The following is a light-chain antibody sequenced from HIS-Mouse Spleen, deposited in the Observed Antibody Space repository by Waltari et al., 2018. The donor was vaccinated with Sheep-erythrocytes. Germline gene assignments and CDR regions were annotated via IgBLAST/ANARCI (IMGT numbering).Light chain of an antibody. J-gene: IGLJ2*01. CDR1: SSDVGGYNY. CDR3: CSYAGSYTLV. V-gene: IGLV2-11*01. Sequence: QSALTQPRSVSGSPGQSVTISCTGTSSDVGGYNYVPWYQQHPGKAPKLMIYDVSKRPSGVPDRFSGSKSGNTASLTIFGLQAEDEADYYCCSYAGSYTLVFGGGTKLTVL. CDR2: DVS.